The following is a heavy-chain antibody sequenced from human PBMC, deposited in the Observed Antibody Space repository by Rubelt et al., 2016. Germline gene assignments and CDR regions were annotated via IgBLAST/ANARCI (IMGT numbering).Heavy chain of an antibody. CDR3: GRAWDYGDRFPIDD. Sequence: QVQLVQSGAEMRKPGASVKVSCQTSGYSFITYAVNWVRQAPGQGLEWMGWISAYNGDTKYAHKVQGRVTLTTDKSTNTADMELTNLKSDDTAVYYCGRAWDYGDRFPIDDWGQGTLVTVSS. CDR2: ISAYNGDT. J-gene: IGHJ4*02. V-gene: IGHV1-18*01. D-gene: IGHD4-17*01. CDR1: GYSFITYA.